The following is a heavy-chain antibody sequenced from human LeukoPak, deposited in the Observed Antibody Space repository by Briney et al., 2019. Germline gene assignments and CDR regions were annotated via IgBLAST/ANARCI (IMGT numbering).Heavy chain of an antibody. CDR3: ARGVELTGYSDY. D-gene: IGHD3-9*01. J-gene: IGHJ4*02. Sequence: PGGSLRLSCAASGFTFSSYSMNWVRQAPGKGLEWVSSISSSGYIYYADSVKGRFTISRDNAKNSLYLQMNSLRAEDTAVYYCARGVELTGYSDYWGRGTLVTVSS. CDR1: GFTFSSYS. V-gene: IGHV3-21*01. CDR2: ISSSGYI.